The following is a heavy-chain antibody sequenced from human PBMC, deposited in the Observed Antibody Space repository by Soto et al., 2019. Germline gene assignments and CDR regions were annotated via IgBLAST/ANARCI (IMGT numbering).Heavy chain of an antibody. CDR3: AAFPRELRRFRWFDP. CDR1: GFTFTSSA. J-gene: IGHJ5*02. V-gene: IGHV1-58*02. D-gene: IGHD1-7*01. Sequence: SVKVSCKASGFTFTSSAMQWVRQARGQRLEWIGWIVVGSGNTNYAQKFQERVTITRDMSTSTAYMELSSLRSEDTAVYYCAAFPRELRRFRWFDPWGQGTLVTVSS. CDR2: IVVGSGNT.